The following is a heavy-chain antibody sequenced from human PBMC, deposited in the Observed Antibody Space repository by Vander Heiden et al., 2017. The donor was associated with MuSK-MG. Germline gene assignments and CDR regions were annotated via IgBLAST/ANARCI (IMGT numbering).Heavy chain of an antibody. Sequence: EVRLVESGGGLVQPGGSLSLSCAASGFPFSNYWMSWVRQAPGKGLEWVANINPDGTIKYYVDSVKGRFTVSRDNARNSPYLQMDSLIAEDKGVYLCARIGYRSSSFDFWGQGVLVTVSS. CDR2: INPDGTIK. J-gene: IGHJ4*02. V-gene: IGHV3-7*01. CDR3: ARIGYRSSSFDF. D-gene: IGHD6-6*01. CDR1: GFPFSNYW.